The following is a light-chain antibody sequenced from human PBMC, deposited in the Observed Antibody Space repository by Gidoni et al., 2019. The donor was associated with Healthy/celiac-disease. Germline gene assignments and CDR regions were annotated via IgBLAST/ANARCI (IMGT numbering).Light chain of an antibody. Sequence: IVLTQSPATLSLSPGERATLSSRASQSVSSYLAWYQQKPGQAPRLLIYDASNRATGIPARFSGSGSGTDFTLTISSLEPEDFAVYYCQQRSNWLFTFGPGTKVDIK. CDR2: DAS. V-gene: IGKV3-11*01. CDR3: QQRSNWLFT. J-gene: IGKJ3*01. CDR1: QSVSSY.